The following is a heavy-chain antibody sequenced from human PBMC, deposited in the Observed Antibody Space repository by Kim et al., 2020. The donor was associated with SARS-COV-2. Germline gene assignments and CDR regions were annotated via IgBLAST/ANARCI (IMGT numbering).Heavy chain of an antibody. Sequence: GGSLRLSCAASGFTFDDYTMHWVRQAPGKGLEWVSLISWDGGSTYYADSVKGRFTISRDNSKNSLYLQMNSLRTEDTALYYCAKSSYDILTGYSTFDYWGQGTLVTVSS. CDR3: AKSSYDILTGYSTFDY. CDR1: GFTFDDYT. J-gene: IGHJ4*02. D-gene: IGHD3-9*01. V-gene: IGHV3-43*01. CDR2: ISWDGGST.